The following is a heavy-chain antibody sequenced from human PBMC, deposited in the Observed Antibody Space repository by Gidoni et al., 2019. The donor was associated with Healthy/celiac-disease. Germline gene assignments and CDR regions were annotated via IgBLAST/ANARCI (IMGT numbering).Heavy chain of an antibody. CDR2: IIPTFGTA. D-gene: IGHD3-22*01. J-gene: IGHJ1*01. CDR1: GGTFSRYA. CDR3: ARVGDSSGYRVYFQH. Sequence: QVQLVPSRAEVKQPGTSVNVSCKASGGTFSRYAISWVRQAPGQGLEWMGGIIPTFGTANYAQKFQGRVTITADESTSTAYMELSSLRSEDTAVYYCARVGDSSGYRVYFQHWGQGTLVTVSS. V-gene: IGHV1-69*01.